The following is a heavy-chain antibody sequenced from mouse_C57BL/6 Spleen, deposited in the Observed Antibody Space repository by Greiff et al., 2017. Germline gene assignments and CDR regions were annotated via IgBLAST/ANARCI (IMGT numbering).Heavy chain of an antibody. CDR3: APYYYGSGWCAY. V-gene: IGHV1-42*01. J-gene: IGHJ3*01. CDR2: INPSTGGT. Sequence: VQLQQSGPELVKPGASVMISCKASGYSFTGYYMNWVKQSPEQSLEWIGVINPSTGGTTYNQQFNAKATLTVDKSSITDYMQLHSITSDDSAVYYYAPYYYGSGWCAYWGQGTLVTVSA. D-gene: IGHD1-1*01. CDR1: GYSFTGYY.